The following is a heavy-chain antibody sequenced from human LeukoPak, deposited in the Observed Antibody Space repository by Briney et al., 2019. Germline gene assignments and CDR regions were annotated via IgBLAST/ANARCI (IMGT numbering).Heavy chain of an antibody. CDR1: GGTFSSYA. CDR2: IIPIFGTA. J-gene: IGHJ5*02. CDR3: AREGGYSVGATFSFDP. Sequence: ASMKVSCKASGGTFSSYAISWVRQAPGQGLEWMGGIIPIFGTANYAQKFQGRVTITADESTSTAYMELSSLRSEDTAVYYCAREGGYSVGATFSFDPWGQGTLVTVSS. D-gene: IGHD1-26*01. V-gene: IGHV1-69*13.